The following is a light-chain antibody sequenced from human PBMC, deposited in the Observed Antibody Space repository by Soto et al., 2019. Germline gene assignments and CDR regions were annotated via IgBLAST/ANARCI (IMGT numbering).Light chain of an antibody. J-gene: IGLJ2*01. CDR1: SSDVGSYSL. CDR2: EGT. CDR3: SSYAGSRTVV. V-gene: IGLV2-23*01. Sequence: QSALTQPASVSGSPGQSITISCTGTSSDVGSYSLVSWYQQHPGEAPKVMIYEGTKRPSGVSIRFSGSKSGNTASLTISGLQAEDEADYYCSSYAGSRTVVFGGGTKLTVL.